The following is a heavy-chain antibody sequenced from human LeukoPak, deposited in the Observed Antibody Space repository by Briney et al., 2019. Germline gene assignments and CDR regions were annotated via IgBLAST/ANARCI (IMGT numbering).Heavy chain of an antibody. Sequence: GGSLRLSCAASGFSFSSYSTNWVRQAPGEGLEWVSSIGTSSGFIYYADSVKGRLTISRDNAKNSLYRQMSSLRGEDTAVYYCARVYCSSTSCSNSNYYYLDVWGKGTTVTVSS. CDR1: GFSFSSYS. D-gene: IGHD2-2*01. J-gene: IGHJ6*03. V-gene: IGHV3-21*01. CDR3: ARVYCSSTSCSNSNYYYLDV. CDR2: IGTSSGFI.